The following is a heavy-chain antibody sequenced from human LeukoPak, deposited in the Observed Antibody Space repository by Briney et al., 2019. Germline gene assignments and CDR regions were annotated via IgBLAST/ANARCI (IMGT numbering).Heavy chain of an antibody. CDR1: GDSISGHY. J-gene: IGHJ4*02. CDR3: ARVRSAAATNAFDY. V-gene: IGHV4-59*11. D-gene: IGHD6-13*01. CDR2: IFYSGRT. Sequence: SETLCLACTVSGDSISGHYWSWIRQPPGRGLEWIGYIFYSGRTNYNPSLKSRVTMSVDTSKNQFSLQLSSVTAADTAVYYCARVRSAAATNAFDYCGQGTLVTVSS.